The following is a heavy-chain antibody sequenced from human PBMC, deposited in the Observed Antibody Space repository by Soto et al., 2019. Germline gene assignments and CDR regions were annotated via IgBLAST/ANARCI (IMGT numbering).Heavy chain of an antibody. J-gene: IGHJ4*02. CDR3: ARGGYSSSSWFDFDY. CDR2: IYTSGST. CDR1: GGSISSYY. D-gene: IGHD6-6*01. Sequence: SETLSLTCTVSGGSISSYYWSWIRQLAGKGLEWIGRIYTSGSTNYNPSLKSRVTMSVDTSKNQFSLKLSSVTAADTAVYYCARGGYSSSSWFDFDYWGQGTLVTVSS. V-gene: IGHV4-4*07.